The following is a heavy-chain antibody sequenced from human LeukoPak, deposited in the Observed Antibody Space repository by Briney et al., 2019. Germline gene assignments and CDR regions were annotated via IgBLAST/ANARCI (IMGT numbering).Heavy chain of an antibody. V-gene: IGHV4-59*01. CDR1: GGSISSYY. CDR2: IYYSGST. D-gene: IGHD3-10*01. J-gene: IGHJ4*02. Sequence: PSETLSLTCTVSGGSISSYYWSWIRQPPGKGLEWIGYIYYSGSTNYNPSLKSRVTISVDTSKNQFSLKLSSVTAADTAVYYCAGVGGSGSYFDYWGQGTLVTVSS. CDR3: AGVGGSGSYFDY.